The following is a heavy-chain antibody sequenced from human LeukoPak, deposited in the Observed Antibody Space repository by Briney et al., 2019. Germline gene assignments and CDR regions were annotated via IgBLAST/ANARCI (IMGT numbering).Heavy chain of an antibody. CDR1: GFTFSSYG. CDR3: ARDLGYCSGGSCYSDGMDV. J-gene: IGHJ6*02. D-gene: IGHD2-15*01. Sequence: GGSLRLSCAASGFTFSSYGMHWVRQAPGKGLEWVAVIWYGGSNKYYADSVKGRFTISRDNSKNTLYLQMNSLRAEDTAVYYCARDLGYCSGGSCYSDGMDVWGQGTTVTVSS. CDR2: IWYGGSNK. V-gene: IGHV3-33*01.